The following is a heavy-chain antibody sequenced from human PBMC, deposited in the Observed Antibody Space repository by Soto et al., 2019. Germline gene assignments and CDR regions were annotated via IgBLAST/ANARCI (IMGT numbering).Heavy chain of an antibody. D-gene: IGHD3-16*01. V-gene: IGHV3-7*03. J-gene: IGHJ4*02. CDR1: GFTFSSYW. Sequence: EVQLVESGGGLVQPGGSLRLSCAASGFTFSSYWMSWVRQAPGKALECVANIKQDGRETYYVDSVKGRFTISRDNANSALHLQMDSLGAEDTAVYYCARGTSHYNYVHVWYWGQGTHVIVSS. CDR2: IKQDGRET. CDR3: ARGTSHYNYVHVWY.